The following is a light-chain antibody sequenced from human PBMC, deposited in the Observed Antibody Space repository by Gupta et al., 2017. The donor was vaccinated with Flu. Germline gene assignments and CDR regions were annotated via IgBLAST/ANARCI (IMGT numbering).Light chain of an antibody. Sequence: NFMLTQPHSVSESPGKTVTISCTRRSGSISTNYVQWYQQRPGSSPTTVIYEDNQRPSGVPDRFSGSIDSSANSASRTSSGLKTEDEADYCWQSYDSFNRYVVFGGGTKLTVL. CDR3: QSYDSFNRYVV. CDR1: SGSISTNY. J-gene: IGLJ2*01. V-gene: IGLV6-57*01. CDR2: EDN.